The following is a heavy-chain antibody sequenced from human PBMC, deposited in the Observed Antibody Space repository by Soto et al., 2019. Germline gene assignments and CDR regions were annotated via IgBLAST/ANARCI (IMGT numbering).Heavy chain of an antibody. CDR3: AKGSASVRPYYFDY. D-gene: IGHD6-6*01. J-gene: IGHJ4*02. CDR1: GFTFNIYA. V-gene: IGHV3-23*01. Sequence: PGGSLRLSCAASGFTFNIYAMTWVRQATGKGLEWVSGISGNGVSTWHADSVKGRFTISRDNSKNMLYLQMNSLRAEDTAVYYCAKGSASVRPYYFDYWGQGIQVTVSS. CDR2: ISGNGVST.